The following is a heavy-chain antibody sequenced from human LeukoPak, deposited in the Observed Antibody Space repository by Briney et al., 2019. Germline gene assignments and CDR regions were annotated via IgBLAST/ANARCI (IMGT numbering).Heavy chain of an antibody. D-gene: IGHD3-10*01. Sequence: SETLSLTCTVSGYSIRSGYYWGWIRQPPGKGLEWIGNIYHSGSTYSSPSLKSRVTISVDKSKNQFSLKLNSVTAADTAVYYCAKDRGYGSGSYLGYWGQGTLVTVSS. CDR1: GYSIRSGYY. CDR3: AKDRGYGSGSYLGY. J-gene: IGHJ4*02. V-gene: IGHV4-38-2*02. CDR2: IYHSGST.